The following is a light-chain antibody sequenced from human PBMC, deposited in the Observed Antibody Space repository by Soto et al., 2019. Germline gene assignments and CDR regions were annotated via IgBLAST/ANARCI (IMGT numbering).Light chain of an antibody. V-gene: IGKV1-5*01. CDR3: QQYNSYSQT. CDR1: QGISSY. Sequence: EIQITQSPSPLSASVGARVTITCRASQGISSYLAWYQQKPGKAPKLLIYDASSLESGVPSRFSGSGSGTEFTLTISSLQPDDFATYYCQQYNSYSQTFGQGTKVDIK. J-gene: IGKJ1*01. CDR2: DAS.